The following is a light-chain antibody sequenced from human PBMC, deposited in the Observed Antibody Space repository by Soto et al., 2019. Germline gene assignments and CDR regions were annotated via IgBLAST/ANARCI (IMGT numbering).Light chain of an antibody. Sequence: EIVLTQSPGTLSLSPGERATLSCRASQSVSSSYLAWYQQKPGQAPRLLIYGASSRATGIPDRFSGSGSGTDFTLNIRRLEPEGFCVYYCPALGSTENPFGQGTRLEIK. CDR1: QSVSSSY. CDR2: GAS. V-gene: IGKV3-20*01. J-gene: IGKJ5*01. CDR3: PALGSTENP.